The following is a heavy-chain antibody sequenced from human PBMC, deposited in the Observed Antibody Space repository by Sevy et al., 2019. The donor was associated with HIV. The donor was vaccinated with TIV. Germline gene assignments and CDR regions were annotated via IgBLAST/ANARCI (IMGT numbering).Heavy chain of an antibody. J-gene: IGHJ6*02. CDR2: IFPGDYDT. Sequence: GESLKISCKGSGYSFTTYWIGWVRQMPGKGLEWMGIIFPGDYDTRYSPSCQGQVTISADNSISTAYLQWSSLKASDTAMYYCARARGIPHYYYGMDVWGQGTTVTVSS. D-gene: IGHD1-26*01. V-gene: IGHV5-51*01. CDR3: ARARGIPHYYYGMDV. CDR1: GYSFTTYW.